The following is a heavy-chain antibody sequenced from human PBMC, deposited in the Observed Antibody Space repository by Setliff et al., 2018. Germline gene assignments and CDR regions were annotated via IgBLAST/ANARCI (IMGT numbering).Heavy chain of an antibody. V-gene: IGHV1-2*02. Sequence: ASVKVSCKASGYIFSTYGITWVRQAPGQGLEWVGWIDPKSGRTKYAVKFQGRVTMTSDTSTSTAYMELSGLRSDDTALYYCARGRIGSTWMGDYWGQGTLVTVSS. J-gene: IGHJ4*02. CDR3: ARGRIGSTWMGDY. CDR2: IDPKSGRT. D-gene: IGHD2-2*01. CDR1: GYIFSTYG.